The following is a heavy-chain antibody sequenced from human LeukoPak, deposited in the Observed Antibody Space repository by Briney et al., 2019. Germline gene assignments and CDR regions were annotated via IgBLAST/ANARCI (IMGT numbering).Heavy chain of an antibody. J-gene: IGHJ3*02. CDR2: ISTDGSRT. CDR3: VREYSSASGRAFDI. CDR1: GFTFSSYW. V-gene: IGHV3-74*01. D-gene: IGHD6-6*01. Sequence: GGSLRLSCAASGFTFSSYWMHWVRQAPGKWLVWVSRISTDGSRTNSADSVKGRLTISRVNATHTLYLQMNSLRAEDTAVYYCVREYSSASGRAFDIWGQGTMVTVSP.